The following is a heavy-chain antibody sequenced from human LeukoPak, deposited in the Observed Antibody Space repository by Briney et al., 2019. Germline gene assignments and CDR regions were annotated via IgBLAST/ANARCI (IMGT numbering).Heavy chain of an antibody. V-gene: IGHV3-49*04. D-gene: IGHD2-21*01. CDR2: IRSKAYGGTT. CDR1: GFTFGDYA. CDR3: TRTQSTYYPLAY. Sequence: GGSLGLSCTASGFTFGDYAMSWVRQAPGKGLEWVGFIRSKAYGGTTEYAASVKGRFTISRDDSKSIAYLQMNSLKTEDTAVYYCTRTQSTYYPLAYWGQGTLVTVSS. J-gene: IGHJ4*02.